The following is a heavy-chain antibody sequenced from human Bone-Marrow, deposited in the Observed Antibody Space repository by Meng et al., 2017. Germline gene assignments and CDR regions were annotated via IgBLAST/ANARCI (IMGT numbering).Heavy chain of an antibody. CDR1: GGSISSSNW. J-gene: IGHJ3*02. CDR3: ARASFELVDAFDI. Sequence: SETLSLTCAVSGGSISSSNWWSWVRQPPGKGLEWIGEIYHSGSTNYNPSLKSRVTISVDTSKNQFSLKLSSVTAADTAVYYCARASFELVDAFDIWGQGTMVTVSS. V-gene: IGHV4-4*02. D-gene: IGHD3-16*01. CDR2: IYHSGST.